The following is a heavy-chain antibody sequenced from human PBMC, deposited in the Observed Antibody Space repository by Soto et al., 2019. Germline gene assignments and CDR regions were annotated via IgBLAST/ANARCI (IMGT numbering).Heavy chain of an antibody. V-gene: IGHV4-31*03. CDR2: IYYSGST. D-gene: IGHD2-15*01. CDR3: AREARVAYYYYGMDV. Sequence: QVQLQESGPGLVKPSQTLSLTCTVSGGSISSGGYYWSWIRQHPGKGLEWIGYIYYSGSTYYNPSRKSRVTISVDTSKNQYSLKLSSVTAADTAVYYCAREARVAYYYYGMDVWGQGTTVTVSS. CDR1: GGSISSGGYY. J-gene: IGHJ6*02.